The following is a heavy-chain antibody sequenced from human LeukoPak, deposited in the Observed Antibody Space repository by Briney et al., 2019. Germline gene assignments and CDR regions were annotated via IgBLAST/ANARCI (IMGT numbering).Heavy chain of an antibody. V-gene: IGHV4-61*05. Sequence: SETLSLTCTVSGGSISSSSYYWGRIRQPPGKGLEWIGYIYYSGSTNYNPSLKSRVTISVDTSKNQFSLKLSSVTAADTAVYYCARGTYSSGWYGRVYWGQGTLVTVSS. CDR1: GGSISSSSYY. J-gene: IGHJ4*02. CDR3: ARGTYSSGWYGRVY. CDR2: IYYSGST. D-gene: IGHD6-19*01.